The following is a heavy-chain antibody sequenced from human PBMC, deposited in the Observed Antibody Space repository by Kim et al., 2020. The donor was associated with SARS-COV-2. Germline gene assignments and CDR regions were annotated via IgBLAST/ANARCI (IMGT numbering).Heavy chain of an antibody. CDR3: AKAGSESYSIFDY. Sequence: YADSLKGRCSISRDNAKNSVYLQMNSLRADDTAFYYCAKAGSESYSIFDYWGQGTLVTVSS. V-gene: IGHV3-9*01. D-gene: IGHD1-26*01. J-gene: IGHJ4*02.